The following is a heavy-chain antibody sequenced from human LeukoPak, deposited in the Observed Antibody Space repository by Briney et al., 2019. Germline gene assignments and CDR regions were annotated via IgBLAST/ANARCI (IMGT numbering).Heavy chain of an antibody. V-gene: IGHV3-23*01. CDR1: GFTFSNYA. D-gene: IGHD3-10*01. CDR2: ISGNGDST. J-gene: IGHJ4*02. CDR3: AKDEVRQIDY. Sequence: GGSLRLSCAASGFTFSNYAMSWVRQAPGKGLEWVSAISGNGDSTYYADSVKGRFTISRDNSKNTLYLQMNSLRAEDTAVYYCAKDEVRQIDYWGQGTLVTVSS.